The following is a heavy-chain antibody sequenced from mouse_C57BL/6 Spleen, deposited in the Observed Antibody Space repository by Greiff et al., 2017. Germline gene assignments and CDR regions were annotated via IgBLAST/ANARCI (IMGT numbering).Heavy chain of an antibody. CDR3: TRDPGQHYGNYGGSFDY. D-gene: IGHD2-1*01. J-gene: IGHJ2*01. CDR2: ISSGGDYI. Sequence: EVHLVESGEGLVKPGGSLKLSCAASGFTFSSYAMSWVRQTPEKRLEWVAYISSGGDYIYYADTVKGRFTISRDNARNTLYLQMSSLKSEDTAMYYCTRDPGQHYGNYGGSFDYWGQGTTLTVSS. CDR1: GFTFSSYA. V-gene: IGHV5-9-1*02.